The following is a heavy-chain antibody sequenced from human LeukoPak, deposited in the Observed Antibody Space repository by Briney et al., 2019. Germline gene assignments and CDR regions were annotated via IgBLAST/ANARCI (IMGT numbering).Heavy chain of an antibody. CDR3: ARAEGYCSGGSCYPDAFDI. Sequence: GGSLRLSCAASGVTFSRYSMNWVRQAPGKGVEWVSYISSSSGTTYYADTVKGRFTISRDNSKNTLYLQMNSLRAEDTAVYYCARAEGYCSGGSCYPDAFDIWGQGTMVTVSS. V-gene: IGHV3-48*01. D-gene: IGHD2-15*01. CDR1: GVTFSRYS. J-gene: IGHJ3*02. CDR2: ISSSSGTT.